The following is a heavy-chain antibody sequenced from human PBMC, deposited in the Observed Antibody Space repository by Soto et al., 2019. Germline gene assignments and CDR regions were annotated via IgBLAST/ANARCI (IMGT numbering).Heavy chain of an antibody. J-gene: IGHJ5*02. Sequence: SETLSLTCAVSGGSISSGGYSWSWIRQPPGKGLEWIGYIYHSGSTYYNPSLKSRVTISVDRSKNQFSLKLSTVTAADTAVYYCVRVPGPWGQGTLVTVSS. CDR1: GGSISSGGYS. CDR3: VRVPGP. CDR2: IYHSGST. V-gene: IGHV4-30-2*01.